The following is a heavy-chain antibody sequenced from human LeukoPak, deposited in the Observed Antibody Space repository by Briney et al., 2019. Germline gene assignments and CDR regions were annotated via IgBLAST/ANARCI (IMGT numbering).Heavy chain of an antibody. D-gene: IGHD3-3*01. CDR2: IIPILGIA. CDR3: ASIPTIFGVVIKDY. CDR1: GGTFSSYA. V-gene: IGHV1-69*04. Sequence: GSSVKVSCKASGGTFSSYAISWVRQAPGQGLEWMGRIIPILGIANYAQKFQGRVTITADKSTSTAYMELSSLRSEDTAVYYCASIPTIFGVVIKDYWGQGTLVTVSS. J-gene: IGHJ4*02.